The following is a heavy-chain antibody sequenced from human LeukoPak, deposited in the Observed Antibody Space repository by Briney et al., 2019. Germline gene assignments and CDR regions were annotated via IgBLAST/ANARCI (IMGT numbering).Heavy chain of an antibody. V-gene: IGHV4-31*03. Sequence: SETLSLTCTVSGGSISSGDYFWGWIRQHPGKGLEWIGYIYYSGSTYYNPPLKSRVAISVDTSKNQFSLTVSSVTAADTAVYYCTRDVPRSSGYPDNWGQGTLVTVSS. J-gene: IGHJ4*02. CDR2: IYYSGST. CDR1: GGSISSGDYF. CDR3: TRDVPRSSGYPDN. D-gene: IGHD3-22*01.